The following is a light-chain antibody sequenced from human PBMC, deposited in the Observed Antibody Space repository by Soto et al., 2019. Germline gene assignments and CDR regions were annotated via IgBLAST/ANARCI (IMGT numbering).Light chain of an antibody. Sequence: EIMLRQSPATLSVSPGERATLSCRASQSVNQKLGWYQQKPGQAPRLLIYVASYRATGIPARFSGSGSGTEYTLTISNLQAEDFAVYYCQQRIDWPLTFGGGTKVDIK. V-gene: IGKV3-15*01. CDR1: QSVNQK. J-gene: IGKJ4*01. CDR2: VAS. CDR3: QQRIDWPLT.